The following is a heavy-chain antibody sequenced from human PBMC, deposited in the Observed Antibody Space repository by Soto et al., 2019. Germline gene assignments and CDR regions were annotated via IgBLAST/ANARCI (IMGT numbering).Heavy chain of an antibody. CDR3: ASGYYDSSGQSNTFDI. Sequence: SETLSLSCTVSGGSISSGDYYWSWIRQPPGKGLEWIGYIYYSGSTNYNPSIKSRVTISVDTSKNQFSRKLSSVTAADTAVYYCASGYYDSSGQSNTFDIGGQGTMVTVSS. J-gene: IGHJ3*02. V-gene: IGHV4-30-4*02. CDR1: GGSISSGDYY. CDR2: IYYSGST. D-gene: IGHD3-22*01.